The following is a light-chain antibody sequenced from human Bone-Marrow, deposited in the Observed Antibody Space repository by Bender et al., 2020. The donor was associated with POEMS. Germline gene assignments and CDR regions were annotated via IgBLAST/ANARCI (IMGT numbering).Light chain of an antibody. V-gene: IGLV2-23*02. J-gene: IGLJ3*02. CDR2: EVT. CDR3: CSYAGGSILWV. Sequence: QSALTQPASVSGSPGQSITISCTGTSRDVGSYNLVSWYQQHPGKAPKLMIYEVTKWPSGVSNRFSGSKSGNTASLTISGLQADDEANYYCCSYAGGSILWVFGGGTKLTVL. CDR1: SRDVGSYNL.